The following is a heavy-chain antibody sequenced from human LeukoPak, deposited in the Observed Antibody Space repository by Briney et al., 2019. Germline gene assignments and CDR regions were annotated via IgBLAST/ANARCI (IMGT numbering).Heavy chain of an antibody. CDR1: GYTSTGYY. V-gene: IGHV1-2*02. J-gene: IGHJ4*02. CDR3: ARVRTLRFLEWLLWY. D-gene: IGHD3-3*01. Sequence: ASVKVSCKASGYTSTGYYMHWVRQAPGQGLEWMGWINPNSGGTNYAQKFQGRVTMTRDTSISTAYMELSRLRSDDTAVYYCARVRTLRFLEWLLWYWGQGTLVTVSS. CDR2: INPNSGGT.